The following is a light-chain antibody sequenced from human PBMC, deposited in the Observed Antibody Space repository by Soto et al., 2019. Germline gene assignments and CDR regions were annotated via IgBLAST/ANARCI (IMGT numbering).Light chain of an antibody. CDR2: DAS. J-gene: IGKJ1*01. V-gene: IGKV1-5*01. CDR1: QSISSW. Sequence: DIQMTQSPSTLSASVGYRVTITCRASQSISSWLAWYQQKPGKAPKLLIYDASSLESGVPSRFSGSGSGTEFTLTISSLQHDDFATYYCQQLGTFGQGTKVDIK. CDR3: QQLGT.